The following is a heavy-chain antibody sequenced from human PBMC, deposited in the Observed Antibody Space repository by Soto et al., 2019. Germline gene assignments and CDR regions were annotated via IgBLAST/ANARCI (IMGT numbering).Heavy chain of an antibody. D-gene: IGHD3-22*01. Sequence: QVRLQESGPGLVKPSETLSLTCTVSGGSVSSGNYYWSWIRQPTGKGLEWIGYIYYSGSTNYNPSLKSRVTISVDTSKNQFSLKLSSVTAADTAVYYCARGGGIYSDSIGYYYVHAFDFWGQGTMVTVSS. CDR1: GGSVSSGNYY. V-gene: IGHV4-61*01. J-gene: IGHJ3*01. CDR3: ARGGGIYSDSIGYYYVHAFDF. CDR2: IYYSGST.